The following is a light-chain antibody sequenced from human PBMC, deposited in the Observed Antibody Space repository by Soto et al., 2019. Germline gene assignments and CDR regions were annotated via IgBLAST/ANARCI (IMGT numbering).Light chain of an antibody. CDR2: GAS. V-gene: IGKV3-15*01. J-gene: IGKJ1*01. CDR1: LSVASS. Sequence: EIVMTQSPATLSVSPGERATLSCRASLSVASSLAWYQQTPGQAPRLLIYGASTRATGIPARFSGSGSGTEFTLTISSLQYEDFAVYYCQQYNTWPRTFGQGTKGEI. CDR3: QQYNTWPRT.